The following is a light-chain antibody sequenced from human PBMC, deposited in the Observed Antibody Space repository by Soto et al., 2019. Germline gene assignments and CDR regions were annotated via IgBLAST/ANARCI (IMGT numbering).Light chain of an antibody. CDR1: SSNIGSSY. CDR3: GTWDSSLSAVV. V-gene: IGLV1-51*01. J-gene: IGLJ3*02. CDR2: DNN. Sequence: QSVLTQPPSVSAAPGQKVTISCSGSSSNIGSSYVSWYQQLPGTAPKLLIYDNNKRPSGIPDRFSGSKSGTSATLGITGLQTGDEADYYSGTWDSSLSAVVFGGGTKLTVL.